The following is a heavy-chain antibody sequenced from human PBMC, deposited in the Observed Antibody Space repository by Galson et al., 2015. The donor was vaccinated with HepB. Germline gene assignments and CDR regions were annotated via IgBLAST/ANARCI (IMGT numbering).Heavy chain of an antibody. Sequence: CAISGDSVSSNSAAWNWIRQSPSRGLEWLGRTYYRSEWYNDYAVSVKSRITINPDTSKNQFSLQLNSVTPEDTAVYYCARARYCSGGSCYSGEIDAFDICRQGTMVTVSS. V-gene: IGHV6-1*01. D-gene: IGHD2-15*01. CDR1: GDSVSSNSAA. CDR3: ARARYCSGGSCYSGEIDAFDI. J-gene: IGHJ3*02. CDR2: TYYRSEWYN.